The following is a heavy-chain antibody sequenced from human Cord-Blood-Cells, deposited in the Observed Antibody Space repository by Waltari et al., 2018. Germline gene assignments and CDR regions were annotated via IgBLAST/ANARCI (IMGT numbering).Heavy chain of an antibody. CDR3: AGGVVVAATPIRWFDP. CDR2: INHSGST. V-gene: IGHV4-34*01. D-gene: IGHD2-15*01. CDR1: GGSFSGYY. J-gene: IGHJ5*02. Sequence: QVQLQQWGAGLLKPSETLSLTCAVYGGSFSGYYWSCIRQPPGKGLEWIGEINHSGSTNYNPSLKSRVTISVDTSKNQFSLKLSSVTAADTAVYYCAGGVVVAATPIRWFDPWGQGTLVTVSS.